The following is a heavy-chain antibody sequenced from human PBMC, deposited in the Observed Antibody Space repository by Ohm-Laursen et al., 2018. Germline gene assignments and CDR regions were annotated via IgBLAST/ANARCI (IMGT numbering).Heavy chain of an antibody. CDR2: IYHSGST. CDR1: GGSISSYF. J-gene: IGHJ6*02. CDR3: ARGGRRGSSWYRNYGMDV. D-gene: IGHD6-13*01. Sequence: SDTLSLTCTVSGGSISSYFWGWIRQPPGKGLEWIGTIYHSGSTYYNPSLKSRVTISVDTSNNQFSLKLSSVTAADTAVYYCARGGRRGSSWYRNYGMDVWGQGTTVTVSS. V-gene: IGHV4-39*07.